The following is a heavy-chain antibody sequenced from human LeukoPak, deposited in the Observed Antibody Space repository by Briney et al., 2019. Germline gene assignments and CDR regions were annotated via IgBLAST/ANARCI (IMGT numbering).Heavy chain of an antibody. J-gene: IGHJ6*03. Sequence: PGGSLRLSCVASNTYAMSWVRQAPGKGLEWVSTINHSGYSIYYADSVKGRFTISRDNSKNTLYLQMNSLRAEDTAVYYCAKVSGSGTYYYYYMDVWGKGTPVTVSS. D-gene: IGHD2-15*01. CDR3: AKVSGSGTYYYYYMDV. CDR2: INHSGYSI. CDR1: NTYA. V-gene: IGHV3-23*01.